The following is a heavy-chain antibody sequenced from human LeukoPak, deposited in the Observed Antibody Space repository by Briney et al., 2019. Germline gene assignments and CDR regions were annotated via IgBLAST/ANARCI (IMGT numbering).Heavy chain of an antibody. D-gene: IGHD3-10*01. V-gene: IGHV3-23*01. J-gene: IGHJ4*02. CDR1: GFTFSIYA. CDR2: ISGSGGSK. CDR3: AKGRDYYGSGLDY. Sequence: GGSLRLSCASSGFTFSIYAMSWVRQAPGKGLEWGSAISGSGGSKYYADSVKGRFTISRDNSKHTLYLQMNSLGAEDTAVYYCAKGRDYYGSGLDYWGQGTLVTVSS.